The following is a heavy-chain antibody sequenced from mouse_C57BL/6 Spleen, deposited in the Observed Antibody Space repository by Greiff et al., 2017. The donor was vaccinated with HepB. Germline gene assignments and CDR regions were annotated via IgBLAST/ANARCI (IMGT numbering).Heavy chain of an antibody. CDR2: IHPSDNDT. D-gene: IGHD2-12*01. Sequence: QVQLQQPGAELVKPGASVKVSCKASGYTFTSYWMHWVKQRPGQGLEWIGRIHPSDNDTNYNQKFKGKATLTVDKSSSTAYMQLSSLTSEDSAVYYCAHQLYDYAMDYWGQGTSVTVSS. CDR1: GYTFTSYW. CDR3: AHQLYDYAMDY. V-gene: IGHV1-74*01. J-gene: IGHJ4*01.